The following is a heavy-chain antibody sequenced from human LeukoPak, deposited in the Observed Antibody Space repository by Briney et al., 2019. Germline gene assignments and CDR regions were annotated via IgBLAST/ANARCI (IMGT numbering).Heavy chain of an antibody. Sequence: SETLSLTCTVSGYSISSGYYWGWIRQPPGKGLEWIGSIYHSGSTYYNPSLKSRVTISVDTSKNQFSLKLSSVTAADTAVYYCARGGIQGVDYFDYWGQGTLVTVSS. V-gene: IGHV4-38-2*02. CDR3: ARGGIQGVDYFDY. CDR2: IYHSGST. D-gene: IGHD5-18*01. J-gene: IGHJ4*02. CDR1: GYSISSGYY.